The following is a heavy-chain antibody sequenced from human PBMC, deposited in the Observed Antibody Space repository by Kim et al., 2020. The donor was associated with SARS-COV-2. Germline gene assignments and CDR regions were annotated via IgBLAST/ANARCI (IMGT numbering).Heavy chain of an antibody. CDR3: TTDPSRQWLAPAS. V-gene: IGHV3-15*01. D-gene: IGHD6-19*01. CDR2: IKSNIDGGTA. Sequence: GGSLRLSCTASGFIFNSAWMTWVRQAPGKGLEWVGRIKSNIDGGTADYAAPVNGRFTISRDDSKTTLYLQMTSLKTEDTAVYYCTTDPSRQWLAPASWG. J-gene: IGHJ5*01. CDR1: GFIFNSAW.